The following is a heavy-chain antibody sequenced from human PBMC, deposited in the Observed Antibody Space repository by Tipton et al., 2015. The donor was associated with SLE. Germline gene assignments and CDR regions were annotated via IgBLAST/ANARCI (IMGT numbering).Heavy chain of an antibody. CDR2: VSPSGGT. CDR1: GGSLNNHF. Sequence: TLSLTCTVSGGSLNNHFCSWIRQSAGKGLEWIGRVSPSGGTNYNPSLKSRVTISVDTSKNQFSLRLTSVTAADTAVYYCAVNVVVKVQVDYWGPGALVTVSA. V-gene: IGHV4-4*07. D-gene: IGHD2-21*01. J-gene: IGHJ4*02. CDR3: AVNVVVKVQVDY.